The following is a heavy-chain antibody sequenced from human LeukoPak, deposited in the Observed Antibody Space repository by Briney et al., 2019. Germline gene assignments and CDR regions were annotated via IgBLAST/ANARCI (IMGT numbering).Heavy chain of an antibody. V-gene: IGHV4-34*01. CDR3: ARHRDGGSGSYDYYYYYYMDV. CDR2: INHSGST. Sequence: PSETLSLTCAVYGGSFSGYYWSWIRQPPGKGLEWIGEINHSGSTNYNPSLKSRVTISVDTSKNQFSLKLSSVAAADTAVYYCARHRDGGSGSYDYYYYYYMDVWGKGTTVTISS. D-gene: IGHD3-10*01. J-gene: IGHJ6*03. CDR1: GGSFSGYY.